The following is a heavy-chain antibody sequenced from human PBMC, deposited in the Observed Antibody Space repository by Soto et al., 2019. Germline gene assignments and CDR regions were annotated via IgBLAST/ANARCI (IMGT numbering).Heavy chain of an antibody. D-gene: IGHD3-16*01. J-gene: IGHJ4*02. V-gene: IGHV1-18*01. CDR3: ARDEDQGDQRYCDN. Sequence: QVQLVQSGAEVTKPGASVKVSCKASGYTSINYGISWVRQAPGQGREWMGWISAYRGNTNYAQKFRGRITMTTDTCTSTVYMELKNLRSDDTAVYYCARDEDQGDQRYCDNWGKGTLFTVSS. CDR1: GYTSINYG. CDR2: ISAYRGNT.